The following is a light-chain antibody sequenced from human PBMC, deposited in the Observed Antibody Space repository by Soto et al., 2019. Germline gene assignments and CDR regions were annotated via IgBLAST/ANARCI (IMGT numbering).Light chain of an antibody. CDR3: QQSFSPLPIT. Sequence: DIQMSQSPSSLSASIGDRVTITCRASQNIYKSVNWYQQKPGKAPKLLISSASSLRSGVPSRFSGSGSGTDFTLTINTLQSEDFATYYCQQSFSPLPITFGQGTRLEIK. CDR2: SAS. V-gene: IGKV1-39*01. CDR1: QNIYKS. J-gene: IGKJ5*01.